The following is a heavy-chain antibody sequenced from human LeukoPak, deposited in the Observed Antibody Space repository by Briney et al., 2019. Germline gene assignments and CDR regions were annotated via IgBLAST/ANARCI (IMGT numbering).Heavy chain of an antibody. J-gene: IGHJ4*02. Sequence: SETLSLTCTVSGGSLSSGSYYWSWIRQPPGKGLEWIGYIYSSGSTNYNPSLKSRVTISVDASKTQFSLKLSSVTAADTAVYYCARSYASGSYPYWGQGTLVTVSS. CDR1: GGSLSSGSYY. CDR3: ARSYASGSYPY. D-gene: IGHD3-10*01. CDR2: IYSSGST. V-gene: IGHV4-61*01.